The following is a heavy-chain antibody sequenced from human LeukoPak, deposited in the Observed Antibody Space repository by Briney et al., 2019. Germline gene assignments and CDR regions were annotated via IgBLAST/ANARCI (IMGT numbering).Heavy chain of an antibody. CDR3: ARVRSSGWYRMLAFDI. CDR1: GGSISSYY. Sequence: PSETLSLTCTVSGGSISSYYWSWIRQPAGKGLEWIGHIYTSGSTNYNPSLKSRVTISVDTSKNQFSLKLSSVTAADTAVYYCARVRSSGWYRMLAFDIWGQGTMVTVSS. V-gene: IGHV4-4*07. J-gene: IGHJ3*02. D-gene: IGHD6-19*01. CDR2: IYTSGST.